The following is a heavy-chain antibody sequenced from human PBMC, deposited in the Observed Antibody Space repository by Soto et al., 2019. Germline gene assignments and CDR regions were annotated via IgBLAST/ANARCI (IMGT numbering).Heavy chain of an antibody. CDR3: ARRTNPYGYLDL. J-gene: IGHJ2*01. V-gene: IGHV5-51*01. D-gene: IGHD2-8*01. Sequence: PGESLKISCKGSGYSFTNYWIGWVRQMPGKGLEWMGIICPGDSDTRYSPSFQGQVTISADKSISTAYLQWNSLKAPDAAMYYWARRTNPYGYLDLGGVGPRVTVS. CDR1: GYSFTNYW. CDR2: ICPGDSDT.